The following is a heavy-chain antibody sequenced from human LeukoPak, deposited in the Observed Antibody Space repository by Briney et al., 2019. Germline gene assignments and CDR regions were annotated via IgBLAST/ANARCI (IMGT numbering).Heavy chain of an antibody. J-gene: IGHJ5*02. V-gene: IGHV4-59*11. CDR3: AREKYSGSYYIRFDP. CDR1: GGSISSHY. Sequence: SETLSLTCTVSGGSISSHYWSWIRQPPGKGQEWIGYIYYSGSTNYSPSLKSRVTISVDTSKNQFSLKLSSVTAADTAVYYCAREKYSGSYYIRFDPWGQETLVTVSS. D-gene: IGHD1-26*01. CDR2: IYYSGST.